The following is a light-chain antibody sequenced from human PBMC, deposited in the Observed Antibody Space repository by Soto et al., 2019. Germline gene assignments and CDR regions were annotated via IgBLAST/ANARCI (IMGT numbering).Light chain of an antibody. CDR2: GAS. V-gene: IGKV3-15*01. Sequence: DIGLTQSPGTLSLSPGERATLSCRASQSVRSNLAWYQQKPGQAPRLLIYGASTRATGIPARFSGSGSGTEFTLTISSLQSEDFAVYYCQQYSNWPPGTFGQGTKVDIK. J-gene: IGKJ1*01. CDR1: QSVRSN. CDR3: QQYSNWPPGT.